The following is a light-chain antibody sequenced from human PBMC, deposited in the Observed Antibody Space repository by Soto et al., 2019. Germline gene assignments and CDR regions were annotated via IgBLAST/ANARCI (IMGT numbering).Light chain of an antibody. CDR1: QSVSSSY. J-gene: IGKJ1*01. Sequence: EIVLTQSPGTRSLSPGERATLSCRASQSVSSSYLAWYQHKPGQAPRLLIYGASSRATGIPDRFSGSGSGKDFTLTLSRMEPEDFAVYYCQQYGNSSLTFGRGTTVEIK. V-gene: IGKV3-20*01. CDR2: GAS. CDR3: QQYGNSSLT.